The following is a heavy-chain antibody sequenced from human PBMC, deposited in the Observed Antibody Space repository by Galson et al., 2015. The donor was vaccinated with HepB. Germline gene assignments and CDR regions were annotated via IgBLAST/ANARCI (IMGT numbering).Heavy chain of an antibody. J-gene: IGHJ5*02. D-gene: IGHD3-10*01. CDR3: AKTQAGITMVRGPPGWLDP. CDR1: GFTFSSYA. CDR2: ISGSGGST. Sequence: SLRLSCAASGFTFSSYAMSWVRRAPGKGLEWVSAISGSGGSTYYADSVKGRFTISRDNSKNTLYLQMNSLRAEDTAVYYCAKTQAGITMVRGPPGWLDPWGQGTLVTVSS. V-gene: IGHV3-23*01.